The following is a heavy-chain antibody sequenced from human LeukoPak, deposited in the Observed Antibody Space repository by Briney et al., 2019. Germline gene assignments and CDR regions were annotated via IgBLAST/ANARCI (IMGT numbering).Heavy chain of an antibody. CDR3: AREGRVSGYDFDC. CDR1: GFTFSSYW. Sequence: GGSLRLSCAASGFTFSSYWMHWVRQAPGKGLVWVSRINSDGSSITYADSVKGRFTISRDNAKNTLFPQMNSLRVEDTAVYYCAREGRVSGYDFDCWGQGTLVTVSS. D-gene: IGHD5-12*01. V-gene: IGHV3-74*03. CDR2: INSDGSSI. J-gene: IGHJ4*02.